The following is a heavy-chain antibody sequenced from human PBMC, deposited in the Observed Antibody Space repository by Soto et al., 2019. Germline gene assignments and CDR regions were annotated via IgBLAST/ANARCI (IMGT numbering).Heavy chain of an antibody. D-gene: IGHD2-15*01. CDR1: GGSVSSGSYY. CDR2: IYYSGST. CDR3: ARGASLGYCSGSSCYSHFSWFDP. J-gene: IGHJ5*02. V-gene: IGHV4-61*01. Sequence: PSETLSLTCTVSGGSVSSGSYYWSWIRQPPGKGLEWIGYIYYSGSTNYNPSLKSRVTISVDTSKNQFSLKLSSVTAADTAVYYCARGASLGYCSGSSCYSHFSWFDPWGQGTLVTVSS.